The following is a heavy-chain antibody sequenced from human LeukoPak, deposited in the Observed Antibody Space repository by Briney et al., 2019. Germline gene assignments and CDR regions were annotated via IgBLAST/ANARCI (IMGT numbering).Heavy chain of an antibody. D-gene: IGHD7-27*01. CDR3: ARSPLGIAPFDY. CDR1: GFTFSDHH. Sequence: GRSLRLSCAASGFTFSDHHMDWVRQAPGEGLEWVARIRNKANRYTTEYAASVKGRFTISRDDSENSLYLQMDSLKTEDTAVYYCARSPLGIAPFDYWGQGTLVTVSS. V-gene: IGHV3-72*01. CDR2: IRNKANRYTT. J-gene: IGHJ4*02.